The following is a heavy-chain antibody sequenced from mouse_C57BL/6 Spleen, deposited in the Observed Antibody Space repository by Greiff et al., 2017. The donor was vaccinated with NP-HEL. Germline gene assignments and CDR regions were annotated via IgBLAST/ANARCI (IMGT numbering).Heavy chain of an antibody. V-gene: IGHV1-72*01. Sequence: QVQLQQPGAELVKPGASVKLSCKASGYTFTSYWMHWVKQRPGRGLEWIGRIDPNSGGTKYNEKFKSKATLTVDKPSSTAYMQLSSLTSEDSAVYYCARQWGGVYYYGSSGPHWYCDVWGTGTTVTVSS. CDR2: IDPNSGGT. CDR3: ARQWGGVYYYGSSGPHWYCDV. D-gene: IGHD1-1*01. J-gene: IGHJ1*03. CDR1: GYTFTSYW.